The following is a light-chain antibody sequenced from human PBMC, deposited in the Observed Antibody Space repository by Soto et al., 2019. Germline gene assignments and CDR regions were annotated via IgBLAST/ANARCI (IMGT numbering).Light chain of an antibody. J-gene: IGKJ1*01. Sequence: EIVMTQSPATLSVSPGERATLSCRASQSVRSKLAWYQQKPGQDPRLLIYDASTRAPGVPARFSGSGSGTEFTLNISSLQSEDFAVYSCQPSTNWPAFGQGTKVEIQ. CDR2: DAS. V-gene: IGKV3-15*01. CDR3: QPSTNWPA. CDR1: QSVRSK.